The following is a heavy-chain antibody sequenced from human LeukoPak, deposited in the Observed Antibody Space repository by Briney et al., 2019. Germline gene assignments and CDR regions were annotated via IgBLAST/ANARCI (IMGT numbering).Heavy chain of an antibody. V-gene: IGHV4-61*01. D-gene: IGHD6-19*01. J-gene: IGHJ4*02. CDR1: GGSVSSGSHY. CDR2: IYYSGST. CDR3: ARAGDSSGTYYFDY. Sequence: PSETLSLTCTVSGGSVSSGSHYWSWIRQPPGKGLEWIGYIYYSGSTNYNPSLKSRVTISVDTSKNQFSLKLSSVTAAVTAVYYCARAGDSSGTYYFDYWGQGTLVTVSS.